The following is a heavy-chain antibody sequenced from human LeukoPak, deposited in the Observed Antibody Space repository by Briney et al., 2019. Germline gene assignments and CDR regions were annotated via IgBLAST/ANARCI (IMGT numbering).Heavy chain of an antibody. D-gene: IGHD2-15*01. CDR3: ARSGWWPHLDY. CDR1: GGSFSGYY. J-gene: IGHJ4*02. CDR2: INHSGST. V-gene: IGHV4-34*01. Sequence: SETLSLTCAVYGGSFSGYYWSWIRQPPGKGLEWIGEINHSGSTNYNPSLKSRVTISVDTSKNQFSLKLSSVTAADTAVYYCARSGWWPHLDYWGQGTLVTVSS.